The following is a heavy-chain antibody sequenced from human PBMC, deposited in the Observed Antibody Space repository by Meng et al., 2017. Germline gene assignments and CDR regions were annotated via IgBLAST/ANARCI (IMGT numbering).Heavy chain of an antibody. Sequence: SPMHSSKASSGTFCSYANTWVRQAPGQGREWRGGIIPIFGTANYAQNFQGRVTITADKSTSTAYMELSSLRSEDTAVYYCAREAIERGIKGTYYYYGMDVWGQGTTVTVSS. J-gene: IGHJ6*02. V-gene: IGHV1-69*06. CDR2: IIPIFGTA. CDR3: AREAIERGIKGTYYYYGMDV. CDR1: SGTFCSYA. D-gene: IGHD5-24*01.